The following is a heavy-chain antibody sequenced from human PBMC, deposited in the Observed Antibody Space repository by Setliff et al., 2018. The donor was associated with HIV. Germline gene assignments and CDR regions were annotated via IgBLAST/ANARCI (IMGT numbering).Heavy chain of an antibody. V-gene: IGHV4-61*02. CDR3: ARSPLYSGYERYYFDY. Sequence: SETLSLTCTVSGDSISSGSNYWSWIRQPAGKGLEWIGRIYTSGSTNYNPSLKSRVTISVDTSNNQFSLKLSSVTAADTAVYYCARSPLYSGYERYYFDYWGQGTLVTVSS. J-gene: IGHJ4*02. D-gene: IGHD5-12*01. CDR1: GDSISSGSNY. CDR2: IYTSGST.